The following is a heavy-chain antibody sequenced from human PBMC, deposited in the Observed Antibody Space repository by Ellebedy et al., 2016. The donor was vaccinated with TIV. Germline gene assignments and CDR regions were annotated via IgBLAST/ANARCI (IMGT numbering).Heavy chain of an antibody. CDR2: ISYDGSNK. CDR1: GFTFSSYA. D-gene: IGHD6-13*01. J-gene: IGHJ6*02. Sequence: GGSLRLXXAASGFTFSSYAMHWVRQAPGKGLEWVAVISYDGSNKYYADSVKGRFTISRDNSKNTLYLQMNSLRAEDTAVYYCARDLYSSSWYLAGPDEYYYGMDVWGQGTTVTVSS. V-gene: IGHV3-30*04. CDR3: ARDLYSSSWYLAGPDEYYYGMDV.